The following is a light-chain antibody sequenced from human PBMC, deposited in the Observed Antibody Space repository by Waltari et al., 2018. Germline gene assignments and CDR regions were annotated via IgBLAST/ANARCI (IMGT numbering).Light chain of an antibody. Sequence: QSALTQPRSVSGSPGQSVTISCTGTSSDVGGYNYVSWYQQYPGKAPKLMIYDVSKRPSGVPDRFSGSKSVNTASLTISGLQAEDDADYYCCSYADRYTWVFGGGTKLTVL. J-gene: IGLJ3*02. CDR1: SSDVGGYNY. V-gene: IGLV2-11*01. CDR3: CSYADRYTWV. CDR2: DVS.